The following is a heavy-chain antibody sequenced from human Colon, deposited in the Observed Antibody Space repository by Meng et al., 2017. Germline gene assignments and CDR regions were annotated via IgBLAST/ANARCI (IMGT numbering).Heavy chain of an antibody. D-gene: IGHD4-17*01. CDR2: IYYSGST. CDR3: ARNYGP. CDR1: GGSVSSGSYY. Sequence: QVQLQESGPGPVRSSETLSLTCTVSGGSVSSGSYYWSWIRQPPGKGLEWIGYIYYSGSTNYNPSLKSRVTISVDTSKNQFSLKLSSVTAADTAVYYCARNYGPWGQGTLVTVSS. J-gene: IGHJ5*02. V-gene: IGHV4-61*01.